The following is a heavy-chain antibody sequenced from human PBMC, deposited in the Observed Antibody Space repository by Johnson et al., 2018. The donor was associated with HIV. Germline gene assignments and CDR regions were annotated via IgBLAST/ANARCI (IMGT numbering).Heavy chain of an antibody. D-gene: IGHD3-22*01. V-gene: IGHV3-30*04. CDR2: ISYDGSNK. CDR1: GLTFSSYV. Sequence: QMQLVESGGGVVQPGRSLRLSCAASGLTFSSYVMHWVRQAPGKGLEWVALISYDGSNKYYADSVKGRFTISRDNSKNTLYLQMNSLRAEDTAVFYCARAIVVDDDAFDSWGQGTMVTVSS. J-gene: IGHJ3*02. CDR3: ARAIVVDDDAFDS.